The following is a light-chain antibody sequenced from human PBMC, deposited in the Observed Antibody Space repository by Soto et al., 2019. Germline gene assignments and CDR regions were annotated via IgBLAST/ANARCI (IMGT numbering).Light chain of an antibody. Sequence: EIVLTQSPGTLSLSPGERATLSCRASQSVSNNYLAWFQQKPGQAPRVLIYGASTRATGIPDRFSGSGSGTDFTLTITRLEPEDCALYYCQQSPVTFGQGTKVDIK. J-gene: IGKJ1*01. CDR2: GAS. CDR3: QQSPVT. CDR1: QSVSNNY. V-gene: IGKV3-20*01.